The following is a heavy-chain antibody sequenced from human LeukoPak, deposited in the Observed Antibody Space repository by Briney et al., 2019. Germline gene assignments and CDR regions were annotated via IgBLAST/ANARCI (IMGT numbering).Heavy chain of an antibody. CDR1: GFTFSTYE. J-gene: IGHJ4*02. Sequence: GGSLRLSCAASGFTFSTYEMNWVRQAPGKGLEWISHIGTSGNTNYADSVKGRFTISRDNAKNSLYLQMNSLRAEDTAVYYCAREGSAPSGWCYFDYWGQGTLVTVSS. CDR2: IGTSGNT. V-gene: IGHV3-48*03. CDR3: AREGSAPSGWCYFDY. D-gene: IGHD6-19*01.